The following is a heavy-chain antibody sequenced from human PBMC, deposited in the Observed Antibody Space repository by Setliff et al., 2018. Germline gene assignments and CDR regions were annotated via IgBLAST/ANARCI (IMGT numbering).Heavy chain of an antibody. Sequence: SETLSLTCTVSGGPISSGSYYWSWIRQPAGKGLEWIGRIYTSGSTNYNPSLKSRVTISVDTSKNQFSLKLSSVTAADTAVYYCARGGYYNFWSGYYSTQYYYYGMDVWGQGTTVTVSS. CDR1: GGPISSGSYY. CDR2: IYTSGST. V-gene: IGHV4-61*02. J-gene: IGHJ6*02. CDR3: ARGGYYNFWSGYYSTQYYYYGMDV. D-gene: IGHD3-3*01.